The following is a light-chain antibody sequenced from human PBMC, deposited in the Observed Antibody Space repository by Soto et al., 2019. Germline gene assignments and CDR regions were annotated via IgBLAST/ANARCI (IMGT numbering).Light chain of an antibody. CDR2: GAS. Sequence: EIVLTQSPGTLSLSPGERATLSCRASQSISSSYLAWYQQKPGQAPRLLIYGASSRATGIPDRFSGSGSGTGFALSISRLEPEDFAVYHCRQYGSSPLTFGPGTKVDIK. V-gene: IGKV3-20*01. J-gene: IGKJ3*01. CDR1: QSISSSY. CDR3: RQYGSSPLT.